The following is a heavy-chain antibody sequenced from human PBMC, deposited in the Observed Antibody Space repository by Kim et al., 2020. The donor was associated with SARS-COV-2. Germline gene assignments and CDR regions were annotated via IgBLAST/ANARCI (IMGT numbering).Heavy chain of an antibody. V-gene: IGHV3-30*07. J-gene: IGHJ6*03. CDR3: ATALRYFDWLLFPPYMDV. D-gene: IGHD3-9*01. Sequence: KGRFTISRDNSKNTLYLQMNSLRAEDTAVYYCATALRYFDWLLFPPYMDVWGKGTTVTVSS.